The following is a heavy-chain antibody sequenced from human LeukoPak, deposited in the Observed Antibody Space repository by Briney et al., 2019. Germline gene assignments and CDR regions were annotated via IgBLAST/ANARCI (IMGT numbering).Heavy chain of an antibody. D-gene: IGHD2-15*01. CDR2: INPNSGGT. V-gene: IGHV1-2*06. CDR3: ARAVVVVAAHFDY. Sequence: ASVKVSCKASGYIFTDYYMHWVRQAPGQELGWMGRINPNSGGTNYAQKFQGRVTMTRDTSISTAYMELSRLRSDDTAVYYCARAVVVVAAHFDYWGQGTLVTVSS. J-gene: IGHJ4*02. CDR1: GYIFTDYY.